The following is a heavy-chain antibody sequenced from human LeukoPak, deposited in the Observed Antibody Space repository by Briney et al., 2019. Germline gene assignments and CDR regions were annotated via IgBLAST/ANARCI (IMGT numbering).Heavy chain of an antibody. J-gene: IGHJ2*01. CDR3: AQLLDDNPIRWYFAL. CDR1: GFTFRSFA. D-gene: IGHD1-14*01. V-gene: IGHV3-23*01. Sequence: GGSLSLPFPASGFTFRSFALSWVRQAPGRGLKGASSISDSGDTTYYADSVKGLFTISRDNSKNTLYLQMSSLRAEDTAVYYCAQLLDDNPIRWYFALWGRGTLVTVSS. CDR2: ISDSGDTT.